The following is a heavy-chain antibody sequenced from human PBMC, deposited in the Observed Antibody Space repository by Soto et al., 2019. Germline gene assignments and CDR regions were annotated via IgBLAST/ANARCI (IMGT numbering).Heavy chain of an antibody. V-gene: IGHV4-31*03. CDR1: GDSVDQRNYY. D-gene: IGHD3-3*01. CDR2: IYYNGIT. CDR3: ARDKGYNDFWSPPHFYSCLDV. J-gene: IGHJ6*02. Sequence: SETLSLTCSVSGDSVDQRNYYWTWIRQRPGKGPEWLGNIYYNGITFYNSSLKSRLTISIDTSKNQFSLKVTSVTAADTAMYFCARDKGYNDFWSPPHFYSCLDVWAKGPRSPSP.